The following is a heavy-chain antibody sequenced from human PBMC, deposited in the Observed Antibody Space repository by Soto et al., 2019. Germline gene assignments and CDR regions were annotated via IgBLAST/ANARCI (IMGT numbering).Heavy chain of an antibody. J-gene: IGHJ4*02. V-gene: IGHV3-23*01. CDR1: GFTFSSYA. CDR2: IGESGTPT. D-gene: IGHD2-2*01. CDR3: TTDLIYVSQLNLDY. Sequence: PGGSLRLSCAASGFTFSSYAMKWVRQAPGKGLEWVSLIGESGTPTYYADSVKGRFTISRDNSGNTLFLEMYSLRAEDTAVYCCTTDLIYVSQLNLDYWGQGTLVTVSS.